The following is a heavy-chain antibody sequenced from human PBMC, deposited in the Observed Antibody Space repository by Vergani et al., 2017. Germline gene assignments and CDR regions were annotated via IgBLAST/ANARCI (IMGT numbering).Heavy chain of an antibody. CDR2: IRSKNDGGKA. Sequence: EVQVVESGGGLIKPGGSLRLSCVVSGITFKNVWKNWVRQAPGKGLKWIGRIRSKNDGGKAYYAAPLKGRFTISRDDSKDSAFLLVNNLKPEDSAVYFCFTDYHDYWGQGTLVTVSS. CDR3: FTDYHDY. D-gene: IGHD2-8*02. V-gene: IGHV3-15*01. CDR1: GITFKNVW. J-gene: IGHJ4*02.